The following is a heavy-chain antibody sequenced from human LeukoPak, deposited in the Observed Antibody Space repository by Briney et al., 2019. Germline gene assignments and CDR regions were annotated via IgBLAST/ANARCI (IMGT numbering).Heavy chain of an antibody. J-gene: IGHJ6*03. CDR1: GFTFSSYG. Sequence: GRSLRLSCAASGFTFSSYGMHWVRQAPGKGLEWVAVISYDGSNKYYADSVKGRFTISRDNAKNSLYLQMNSLRAEDTAVYYCARDIVVVPAVIYYYYYYMDVWGKGTTVTVSS. CDR3: ARDIVVVPAVIYYYYYYMDV. D-gene: IGHD2-2*01. V-gene: IGHV3-30*03. CDR2: ISYDGSNK.